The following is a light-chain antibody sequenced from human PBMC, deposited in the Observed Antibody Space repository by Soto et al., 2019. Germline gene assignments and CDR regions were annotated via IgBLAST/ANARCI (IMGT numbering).Light chain of an antibody. CDR3: QSYDSYLSGSV. J-gene: IGLJ2*01. CDR1: SSNIGAGYD. Sequence: QSVLTQPPSVSGAPGQRVTISCTGSSSNIGAGYDVHWYQQLPGTAPKLLIYGNNDRPSGVPDRFSGSKSGTSASLAITGLQTEDEAYYYCQSYDSYLSGSVFGGGTKVTVL. CDR2: GNN. V-gene: IGLV1-40*01.